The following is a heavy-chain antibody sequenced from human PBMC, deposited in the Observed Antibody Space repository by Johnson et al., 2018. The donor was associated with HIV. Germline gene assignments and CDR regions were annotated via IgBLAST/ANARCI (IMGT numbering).Heavy chain of an antibody. J-gene: IGHJ3*02. CDR3: ARDRKSGSYGVDAFDI. CDR1: GFAFHDRG. V-gene: IGHV3-20*04. CDR2: IHWNGGST. D-gene: IGHD1-26*01. Sequence: VQLVESGGGVVRPGGSLRLSCAASGFAFHDRGMSWVRQAPGKGLEWVSGIHWNGGSTGYADSVKGRFTISRDNAKNSLYLQMNSLRAEDTAVYYCARDRKSGSYGVDAFDIWGQGTMVTVSS.